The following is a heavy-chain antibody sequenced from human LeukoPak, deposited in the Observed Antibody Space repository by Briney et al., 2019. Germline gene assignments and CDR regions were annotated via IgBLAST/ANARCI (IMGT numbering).Heavy chain of an antibody. CDR2: MYNSGST. CDR1: GGSISSYY. CDR3: ARAGEIDAFDI. J-gene: IGHJ3*02. V-gene: IGHV4-59*01. D-gene: IGHD7-27*01. Sequence: SETLSLTCTVSGGSISSYYWSWIRQPPGKGLEWIGYMYNSGSTNYNPSLKSRVTISIDTSKNQFSLKLSSVTAADTAVYYCARAGEIDAFDIWGQGTMVTVSS.